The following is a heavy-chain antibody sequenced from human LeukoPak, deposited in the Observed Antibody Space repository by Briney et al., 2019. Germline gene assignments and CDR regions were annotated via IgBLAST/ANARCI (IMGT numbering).Heavy chain of an antibody. CDR2: INPSGGST. D-gene: IGHD3-10*01. V-gene: IGHV1-46*01. CDR1: GYTFTSYY. Sequence: ASVKVSCKASGYTFTSYYMHWVRQAPGQGLEWMGIINPSGGSTSYAQKFQGRVTMTRDTSTGTVYMELSSLRSEDTAVYYCARGDWITMVRGVYHRPFDYWGQGTLVNVSS. J-gene: IGHJ4*02. CDR3: ARGDWITMVRGVYHRPFDY.